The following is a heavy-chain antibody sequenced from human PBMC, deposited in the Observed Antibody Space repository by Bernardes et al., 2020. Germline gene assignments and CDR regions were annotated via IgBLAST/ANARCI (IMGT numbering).Heavy chain of an antibody. J-gene: IGHJ6*02. Sequence: ASVKVSCKASGYTFTSYGISWVRQAPGQGLEWMGWISAYNGNTNYAQKLQGRVTMTTDTSTSTAYMELRSLRSDDTAVYYCARDGEHIVVVHGLYYYYGMDVWGQGTTVTVSS. CDR3: ARDGEHIVVVHGLYYYYGMDV. CDR1: GYTFTSYG. V-gene: IGHV1-18*01. D-gene: IGHD2-2*01. CDR2: ISAYNGNT.